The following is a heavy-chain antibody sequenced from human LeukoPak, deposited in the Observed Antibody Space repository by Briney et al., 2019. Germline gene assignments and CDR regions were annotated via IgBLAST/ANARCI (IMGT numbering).Heavy chain of an antibody. V-gene: IGHV4-31*03. CDR2: IHPSGML. D-gene: IGHD3-22*01. J-gene: IGHJ4*02. CDR3: SRGLDSRKLGY. Sequence: PSETLSLTCTVSGASSNSDDQYWNWIRPSPGKGLEWIGSIHPSGMLYNDPSLESRVTMSRDTSMNQFSLNLNSVTAADTAVYFCSRGLDSRKLGYWGQGILVTVSS. CDR1: GASSNSDDQY.